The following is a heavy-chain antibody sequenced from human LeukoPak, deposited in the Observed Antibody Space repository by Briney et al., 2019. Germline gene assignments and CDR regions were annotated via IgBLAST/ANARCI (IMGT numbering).Heavy chain of an antibody. CDR1: GFTVSSNY. V-gene: IGHV3-53*01. Sequence: AGSLRLFCAASGFTVSSNYMSWVRQAPGKGLERVSVIYSGGSTYYADSVKGRFTISRDNSKNTLYLQMNSLRAEDTAVYYCARGGGSAPILYYFDYWGQGTLVTVSS. D-gene: IGHD2-15*01. CDR2: IYSGGST. CDR3: ARGGGSAPILYYFDY. J-gene: IGHJ4*02.